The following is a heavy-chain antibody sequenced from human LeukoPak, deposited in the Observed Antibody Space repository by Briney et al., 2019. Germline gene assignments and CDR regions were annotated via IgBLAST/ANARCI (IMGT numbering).Heavy chain of an antibody. CDR3: ARVRLGRGLDY. J-gene: IGHJ4*02. CDR1: GGSISSYY. Sequence: SETLSLTCTVSGGSISSYYWGWIRQPAGKGLEWIGRIHTSGSTYYSPSLKSRVTMSVDTSTNQFSLKLSSVTAADTAMYYCARVRLGRGLDYWGQGTLVTVSS. CDR2: IHTSGST. V-gene: IGHV4-4*07. D-gene: IGHD6-19*01.